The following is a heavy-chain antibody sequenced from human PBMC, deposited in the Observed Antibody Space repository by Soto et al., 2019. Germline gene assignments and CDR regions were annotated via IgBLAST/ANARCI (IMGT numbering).Heavy chain of an antibody. D-gene: IGHD3-10*01. Sequence: QVQLMQSGAEVKKPGASVKVSCKASGYTFTSYDINWVRQATGQGLEWMGWMNPNSGNTGYAQKFQGRVTMTRNTSISTAYMELSSLRSEDTAVYYCARGRNHYYGSGSYYNWFDPWGQGTLVTVSS. CDR3: ARGRNHYYGSGSYYNWFDP. CDR2: MNPNSGNT. V-gene: IGHV1-8*01. J-gene: IGHJ5*02. CDR1: GYTFTSYD.